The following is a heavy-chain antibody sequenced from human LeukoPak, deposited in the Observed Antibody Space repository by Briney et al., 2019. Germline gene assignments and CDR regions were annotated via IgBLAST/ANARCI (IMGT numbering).Heavy chain of an antibody. J-gene: IGHJ4*02. Sequence: SLKVSCKASGYTFIDYYIHWVRQAPGQGLEWMGRIIPIFGTANYAQKFQGRVTITTDESTSTAYMELSSLRSEDTAVYYCASSSVAGTVDYWGQGTLVTVSS. CDR1: GYTFIDYY. V-gene: IGHV1-69*05. D-gene: IGHD6-19*01. CDR2: IIPIFGTA. CDR3: ASSSVAGTVDY.